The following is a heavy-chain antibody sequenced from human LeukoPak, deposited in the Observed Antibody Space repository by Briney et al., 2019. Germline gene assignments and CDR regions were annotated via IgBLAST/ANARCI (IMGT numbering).Heavy chain of an antibody. CDR1: GYTFKDYH. CDR2: INAKSGGT. J-gene: IGHJ4*02. CDR3: ARDRYGDGFASFDY. D-gene: IGHD5-24*01. V-gene: IGHV1-2*02. Sequence: ASVKVSCKSSGYTFKDYHVHRVRQAPGQGLEWVGWINAKSGGTNYAQKFQGRVTMTRDTSISTDYMEVRRLSSADTAVTYCARDRYGDGFASFDYWGQGTLVTVSS.